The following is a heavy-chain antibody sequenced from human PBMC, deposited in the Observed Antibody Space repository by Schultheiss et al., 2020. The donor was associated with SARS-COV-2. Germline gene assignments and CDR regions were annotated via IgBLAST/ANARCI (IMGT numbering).Heavy chain of an antibody. CDR3: ARGAGYCSSTSCLRGWFDP. CDR1: GGSISSGGYY. V-gene: IGHV4-61*08. CDR2: IYYSGST. Sequence: SETLSLTCTVSGGSISSGGYYWSWIRQHPGKGLEWIGYIYYSGSTNYNPSLKSRVTISVDTSKNQFSLKLSSVTAADTAVYYCARGAGYCSSTSCLRGWFDPWGQGTLVTVSS. D-gene: IGHD2-2*01. J-gene: IGHJ5*02.